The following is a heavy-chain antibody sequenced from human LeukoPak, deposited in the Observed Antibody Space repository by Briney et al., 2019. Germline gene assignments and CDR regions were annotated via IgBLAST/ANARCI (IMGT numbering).Heavy chain of an antibody. CDR3: ARDDFEYSVHYGMDV. V-gene: IGHV4-61*10. J-gene: IGHJ6*02. D-gene: IGHD3/OR15-3a*01. Sequence: SETLSLTCTVSDDSVSSSRYYWSWIRQPAGKGLEWIGRVYRTGNTNYNPSLQSRVTMSVDTSKNQISLRLRSVTAADTAVYFCARDDFEYSVHYGMDVWGQGTAVTVSS. CDR1: DDSVSSSRYY. CDR2: VYRTGNT.